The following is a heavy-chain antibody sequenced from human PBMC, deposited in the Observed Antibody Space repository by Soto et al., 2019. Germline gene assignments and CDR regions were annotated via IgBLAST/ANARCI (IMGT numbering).Heavy chain of an antibody. CDR2: IHYSGST. D-gene: IGHD3-10*01. CDR1: GGSISNGGYY. V-gene: IGHV4-31*03. Sequence: PSETLSLTCTVSGGSISNGGYYWNWVRQHPGKGLEWIGYIHYSGSTWYNPSLESRVTISVDTSKDQFSLKLRSVTAADTAVYYCARVRGSGSYAAYYFDSWGQGTLVTLSS. J-gene: IGHJ4*01. CDR3: ARVRGSGSYAAYYFDS.